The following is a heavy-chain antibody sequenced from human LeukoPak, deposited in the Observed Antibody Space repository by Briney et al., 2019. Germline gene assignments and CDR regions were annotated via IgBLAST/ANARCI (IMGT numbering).Heavy chain of an antibody. J-gene: IGHJ5*02. V-gene: IGHV3-30-3*01. Sequence: GGSLRLSCAASGFTFSSYAMHWVRQAPGKGLEWVAVISYDGSNKYYADSVKGRFTISRDNSKNTLYLQMNSLRAEDTAVYCCARDQSSGWYFWFDPWGQGTLVTVSS. CDR1: GFTFSSYA. CDR2: ISYDGSNK. D-gene: IGHD6-19*01. CDR3: ARDQSSGWYFWFDP.